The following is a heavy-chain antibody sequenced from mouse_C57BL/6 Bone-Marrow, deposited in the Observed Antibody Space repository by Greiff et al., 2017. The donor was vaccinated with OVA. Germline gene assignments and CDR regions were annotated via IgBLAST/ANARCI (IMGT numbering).Heavy chain of an antibody. D-gene: IGHD1-1*01. CDR1: GYTFTSYW. J-gene: IGHJ4*01. CDR2: IYPGSGST. V-gene: IGHV1-55*01. Sequence: VQLQQPGAELVKPGASVKMSCKASGYTFTSYWITWVKQRPGQGLEWIGDIYPGSGSTNYNEKFKSKATLTVDTSSSTAYMQLSSLTSEDSAVYYCAISDYYGSSYDYYAMDYWGQGTSVTVSS. CDR3: AISDYYGSSYDYYAMDY.